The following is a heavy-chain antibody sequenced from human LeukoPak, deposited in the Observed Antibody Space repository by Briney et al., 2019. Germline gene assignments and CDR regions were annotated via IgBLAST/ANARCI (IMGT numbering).Heavy chain of an antibody. V-gene: IGHV4-61*01. J-gene: IGHJ4*02. D-gene: IGHD3-10*01. CDR2: MFYSEST. CDR1: GASVSDGNYY. CDR3: ARDFGDPTYYFFDY. Sequence: SETLSLTCSVSGASVSDGNYYWSWIRQPPGKGLEWIGYMFYSESTKYNPSLKSRVTISVDKSKNQFSLHMSSVTAADTAVYYCARDFGDPTYYFFDYWGQGTLVTVSS.